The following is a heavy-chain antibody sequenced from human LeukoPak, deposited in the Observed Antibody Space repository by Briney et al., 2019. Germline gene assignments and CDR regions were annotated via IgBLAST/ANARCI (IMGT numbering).Heavy chain of an antibody. J-gene: IGHJ4*02. D-gene: IGHD5-24*01. CDR2: INTNSRGQ. Sequence: ASLKVSCKASGYTFTGYYMHWVRHAPVQRLVWMGWINTNSRGQDYAKKFQGRVTMTRDKSISTDYLQWSRLKASDTAMYYCARHYDGYGGALSDYWGQGTLVTVSS. CDR3: ARHYDGYGGALSDY. V-gene: IGHV1-2*02. CDR1: GYTFTGYY.